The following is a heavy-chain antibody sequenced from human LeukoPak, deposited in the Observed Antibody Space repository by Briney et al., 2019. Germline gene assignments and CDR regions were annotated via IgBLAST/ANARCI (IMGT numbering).Heavy chain of an antibody. V-gene: IGHV1-2*02. CDR2: INPNSGGT. CDR3: ARGLERYDSSGYYSSALRY. Sequence: GASVKVSCKASGYTFTGYYMHWVRQAPGQGLEWMGCINPNSGGTNYAQKVQGRVTMTRDPSISTAYLKLSRLRSDDTAVYYCARGLERYDSSGYYSSALRYWGQGTLVTVSS. CDR1: GYTFTGYY. J-gene: IGHJ4*02. D-gene: IGHD3-22*01.